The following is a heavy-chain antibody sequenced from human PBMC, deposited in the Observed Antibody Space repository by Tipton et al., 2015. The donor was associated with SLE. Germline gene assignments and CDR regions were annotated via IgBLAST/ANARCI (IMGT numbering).Heavy chain of an antibody. CDR2: INHSGST. Sequence: TLSLTCTVSGGSISSYYWSWIRQPAGKGLEWIGEINHSGSTNYNPSLKSRVIISVDTSKNQFSLKLSSVTAADTAVYYCARDESITIFGVGLEGYFDLWGRGTLVTVSS. D-gene: IGHD3-3*01. J-gene: IGHJ2*01. CDR1: GGSISSYY. V-gene: IGHV4-34*01. CDR3: ARDESITIFGVGLEGYFDL.